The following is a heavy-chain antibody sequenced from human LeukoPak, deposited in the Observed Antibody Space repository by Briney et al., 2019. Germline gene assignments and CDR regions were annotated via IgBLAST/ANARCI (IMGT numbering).Heavy chain of an antibody. J-gene: IGHJ4*02. Sequence: SETLSLTCTVSGGSISSSSYYWGWIRQPPGKGLEWIGRVYTSGSTNYNPSLKSRVTMSVDTFKNQFSLKLSSVTAADTAVYYCARDPGFRGWSYDYWGQGTLVTVSS. CDR1: GGSISSSSYY. CDR2: VYTSGST. V-gene: IGHV4-39*07. CDR3: ARDPGFRGWSYDY. D-gene: IGHD1-26*01.